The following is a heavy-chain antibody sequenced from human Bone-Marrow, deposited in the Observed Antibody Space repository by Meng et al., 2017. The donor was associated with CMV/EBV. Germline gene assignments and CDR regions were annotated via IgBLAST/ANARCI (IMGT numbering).Heavy chain of an antibody. D-gene: IGHD1-1*01. J-gene: IGHJ4*02. CDR2: INPNSGGT. CDR3: ARDRALERRGQPDY. V-gene: IGHV1-2*02. Sequence: ASVKVSCKASGYTFTGYYMHWVRQAPGQGLEWMGWINPNSGGTNYAQKFQGRVTMTRDTSISTAYMELSRLRSDDTAVYYCARDRALERRGQPDYWGQGTRVTVSS. CDR1: GYTFTGYY.